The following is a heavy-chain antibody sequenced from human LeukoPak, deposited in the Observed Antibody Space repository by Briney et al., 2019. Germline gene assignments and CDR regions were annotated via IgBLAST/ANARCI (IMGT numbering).Heavy chain of an antibody. Sequence: GGSLRLSCAASGFTFSVYNINWVRQAPGKGLEWVSSISKNSRYIYYADSAKGRFTVSRDNAKNSVYLQMDSLRAEDTAVYYCVRDLTAVTSFDCWGQGTLVTVSS. D-gene: IGHD4-11*01. CDR1: GFTFSVYN. J-gene: IGHJ4*02. CDR3: VRDLTAVTSFDC. CDR2: ISKNSRYI. V-gene: IGHV3-21*01.